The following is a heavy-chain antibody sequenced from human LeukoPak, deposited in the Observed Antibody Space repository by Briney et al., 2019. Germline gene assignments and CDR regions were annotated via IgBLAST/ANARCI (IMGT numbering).Heavy chain of an antibody. J-gene: IGHJ4*02. CDR3: SRESGPFSPFGF. CDR2: ISLRGLT. D-gene: IGHD1-26*01. Sequence: SGTLSLTCGVSGGSISGTNWWSWVRQPPRQGLEWIGEISLRGLTNYNPSLRSRLTMSLDESKNQVSLNLTSVTAADTAVYYCSRESGPFSPFGFWGQGTLFSVHS. CDR1: GGSISGTNW. V-gene: IGHV4-4*02.